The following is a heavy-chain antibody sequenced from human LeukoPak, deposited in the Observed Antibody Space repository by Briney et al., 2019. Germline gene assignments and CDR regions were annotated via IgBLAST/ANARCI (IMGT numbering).Heavy chain of an antibody. CDR1: GGSISSGDYY. CDR3: ANHYDILTGYYRGFDY. D-gene: IGHD3-9*01. J-gene: IGHJ4*02. Sequence: SETLSLTCTVSGGSISSGDYYWSWICQPPGKGLEWIGYIYYSGSTYYNPSLKSRVTISVDTSKNQFSLKLSSVTAADTAEYYCANHYDILTGYYRGFDYWGQGTLVTVSS. CDR2: IYYSGST. V-gene: IGHV4-30-4*08.